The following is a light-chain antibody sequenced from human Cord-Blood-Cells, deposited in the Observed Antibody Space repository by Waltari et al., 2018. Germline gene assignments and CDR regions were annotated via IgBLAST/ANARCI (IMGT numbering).Light chain of an antibody. Sequence: IQLPQSPSSLPAAVGDRVTLTCQASQDISNYLNWYQQKPGKAPKLLIYDASNLETGVPSRFSGSGSGTDFTFTISSLQPEDIATYYCQQYDNPPPLTFGGGTKVEIK. CDR2: DAS. CDR3: QQYDNPPPLT. CDR1: QDISNY. V-gene: IGKV1-33*01. J-gene: IGKJ4*01.